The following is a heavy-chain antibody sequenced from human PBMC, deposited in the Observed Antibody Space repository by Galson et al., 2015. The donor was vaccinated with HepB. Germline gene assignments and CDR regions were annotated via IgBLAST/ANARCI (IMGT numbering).Heavy chain of an antibody. D-gene: IGHD6-13*01. V-gene: IGHV3-21*01. CDR3: ARERERAAGKGPIDY. Sequence: SLRLSCAASGFTFSSYSMNWVRQAPGKGLEGVSSISSSSSYIYYADSVKGRFTISRDNAKNSLYLQMNSLRAEDTAVYYCARERERAAGKGPIDYWGQGTLVTVSS. CDR2: ISSSSSYI. J-gene: IGHJ4*02. CDR1: GFTFSSYS.